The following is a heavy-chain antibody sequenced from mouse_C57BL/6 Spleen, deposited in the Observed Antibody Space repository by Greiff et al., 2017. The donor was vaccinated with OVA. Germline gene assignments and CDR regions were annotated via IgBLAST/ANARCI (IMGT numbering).Heavy chain of an antibody. V-gene: IGHV1-15*01. J-gene: IGHJ2*01. CDR3: TRSMVTRIFDY. D-gene: IGHD2-2*01. CDR2: IDPETGGT. CDR1: GYTFTDYE. Sequence: VQLQQSGAELVRPGASVTLSCKASGYTFTDYEMHWVKQTPVHGLEWIGAIDPETGGTAYNQKFKGKAILTADKSSSTAYMELRSLTSEDSAVYYCTRSMVTRIFDYWGQGTTLTVSS.